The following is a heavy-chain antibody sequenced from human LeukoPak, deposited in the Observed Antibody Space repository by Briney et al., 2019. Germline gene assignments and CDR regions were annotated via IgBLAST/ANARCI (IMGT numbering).Heavy chain of an antibody. CDR1: GFTFSSYG. V-gene: IGHV3-30*18. D-gene: IGHD3-22*01. J-gene: IGHJ4*02. Sequence: GGSLRLSCAASGFTFSSYGMHWVRQAPGKGLEWMAVISYDGSNKYYADSVKGRFTISRDNSKNTLYLQMNSLRAEDTAVYYCAKDFYYYDSSGKVPDYWGQGTLVTVSS. CDR2: ISYDGSNK. CDR3: AKDFYYYDSSGKVPDY.